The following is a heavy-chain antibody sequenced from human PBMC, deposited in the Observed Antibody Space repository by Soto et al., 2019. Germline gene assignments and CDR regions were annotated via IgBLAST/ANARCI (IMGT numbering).Heavy chain of an antibody. Sequence: QVQLVQSGGGLVKPGGSVRLSCAASGFTFSDHYMSWIRQAPGKGLEWVSYISITSYTDYAESVKGRFTISRDNAKSSLYLQMNSLRAEDTAVYYCARGHYGMGVWGQGTTVTVSS. CDR2: ISITSYT. J-gene: IGHJ6*02. V-gene: IGHV3-11*05. CDR1: GFTFSDHY. CDR3: ARGHYGMGV.